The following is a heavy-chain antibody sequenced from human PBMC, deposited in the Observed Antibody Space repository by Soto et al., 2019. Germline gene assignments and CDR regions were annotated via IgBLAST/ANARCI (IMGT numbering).Heavy chain of an antibody. Sequence: EVQLVESGGGLVKPGGSLRLSCAASGFTFSSYSMNWVRQAPGKGLEWVSSISSSSSYIYYADSVKGRFTISRDNAKNSLYLQMNSLRAEDTAVYYCARDRGLRFLECSRECDYYYGMDVWGQGTTVTVSS. CDR3: ARDRGLRFLECSRECDYYYGMDV. CDR2: ISSSSSYI. D-gene: IGHD3-3*01. J-gene: IGHJ6*02. CDR1: GFTFSSYS. V-gene: IGHV3-21*01.